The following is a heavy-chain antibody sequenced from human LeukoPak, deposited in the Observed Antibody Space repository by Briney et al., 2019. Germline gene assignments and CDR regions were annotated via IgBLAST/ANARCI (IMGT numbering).Heavy chain of an antibody. V-gene: IGHV4-39*01. CDR2: IYYSGST. D-gene: IGHD3-3*01. J-gene: IGHJ4*02. CDR3: ARLRPVLRFLEWSYYFDY. Sequence: KPSETLSLTCTVSGGSISSSSYYWGWIRQPPGKGLEWIGSIYYSGSTYYNPSLKSRVTISVDTSKNQFSLKLSSVTAADTAVYYCARLRPVLRFLEWSYYFDYWGQGTLVTVSS. CDR1: GGSISSSSYY.